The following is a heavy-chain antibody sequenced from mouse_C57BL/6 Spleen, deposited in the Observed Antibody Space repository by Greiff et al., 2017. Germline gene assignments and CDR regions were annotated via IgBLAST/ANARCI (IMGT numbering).Heavy chain of an antibody. D-gene: IGHD4-1*01. J-gene: IGHJ2*01. V-gene: IGHV3-8*01. Sequence: EVPRVESGPGLAKPSQPLSLPCSVPCYSLTSAYWNWLRTFPGNTLEYMGYISYRGSTYSIPSLKSRISITRDTSKNQKYLQWKSGATEDTATYDWARSWDGLYYCDDGGQGTTLTVSS. CDR3: ARSWDGLYYCDD. CDR2: ISYRGST. CDR1: CYSLTSAY.